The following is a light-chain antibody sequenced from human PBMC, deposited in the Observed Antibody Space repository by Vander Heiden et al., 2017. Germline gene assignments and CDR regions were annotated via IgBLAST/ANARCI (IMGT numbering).Light chain of an antibody. Sequence: EIVMTQSPATLSVSPGERATLSCRASQSVSSNLAWYQQKPGQAPRLLIYGASTRATGIPARFSGSGYGIEFTLTISSLQSEDSAVYYCQQYNNWHPDTFGQWTKLEIK. V-gene: IGKV3-15*01. CDR1: QSVSSN. CDR2: GAS. J-gene: IGKJ2*01. CDR3: QQYNNWHPDT.